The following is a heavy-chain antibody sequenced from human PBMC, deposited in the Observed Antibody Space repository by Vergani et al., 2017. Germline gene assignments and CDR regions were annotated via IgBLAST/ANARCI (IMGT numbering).Heavy chain of an antibody. Sequence: QVTLKESGPALVKPTQTLTLTCTFSGFSLSTSPMRVSWIRQPPGKALEWLARIDWDDDKFYSTSLKTRLTISKDTAKNQVFLRMTNMDPEDTATYYCARIIAEDAFDIWGQGTMVTVSS. V-gene: IGHV2-70*04. CDR1: GFSLSTSPMR. D-gene: IGHD6-13*01. J-gene: IGHJ3*02. CDR3: ARIIAEDAFDI. CDR2: IDWDDDK.